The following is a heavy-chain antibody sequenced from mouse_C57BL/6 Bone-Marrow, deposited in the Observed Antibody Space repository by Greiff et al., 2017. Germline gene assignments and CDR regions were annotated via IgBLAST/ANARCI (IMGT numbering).Heavy chain of an antibody. J-gene: IGHJ2*01. CDR3: ARSGDYGSNYFDY. CDR1: GYTFTSYW. Sequence: QVQLKQPGAELVKPGASVKLSCKASGYTFTSYWMHWVKQRPGQGLEWIGMIHPNSGSTNYNEKFKSKATLTVDKSSSTAYMQLSSQTSEDSAVYYCARSGDYGSNYFDYWGQGTTLTVSS. CDR2: IHPNSGST. D-gene: IGHD1-1*01. V-gene: IGHV1-64*01.